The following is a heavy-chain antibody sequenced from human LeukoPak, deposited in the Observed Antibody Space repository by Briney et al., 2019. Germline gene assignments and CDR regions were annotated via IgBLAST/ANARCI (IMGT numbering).Heavy chain of an antibody. J-gene: IGHJ4*02. CDR3: ASCHYDILPGFRREFDF. V-gene: IGHV4-30-4*01. CDR2: VFYRGRT. CDR1: PDSIIGGDYY. Sequence: SQSPSHTPVVSPDSIIGGDYYGSWIRQSPGRGMEWIGNVFYRGRTNYNPSLKSRLTLTQDTSKNQFSLKLRSVPAADTALYFWASCHYDILPGFRREFDFLGEGSLVTVCS. D-gene: IGHD3-9*01.